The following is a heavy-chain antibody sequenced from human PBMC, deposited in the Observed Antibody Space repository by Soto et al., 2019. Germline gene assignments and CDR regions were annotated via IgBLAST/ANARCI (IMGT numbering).Heavy chain of an antibody. D-gene: IGHD6-19*01. CDR3: ARVHVMVVAGSTFDY. CDR2: IYHGGTT. V-gene: IGHV4-38-2*02. J-gene: IGHJ4*01. CDR1: GYSVRGDSY. Sequence: PSETLSLTCTVSGYSVRGDSYWGWIRQPPGKGPEWIASIYHGGTTFYNPSLKSRITISIDTSNNQFSLKLRSVTAADTAVYYCARVHVMVVAGSTFDYWGHGTLVTVSS.